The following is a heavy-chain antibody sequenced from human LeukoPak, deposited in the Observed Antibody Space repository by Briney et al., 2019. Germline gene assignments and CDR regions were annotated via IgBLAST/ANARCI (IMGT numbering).Heavy chain of an antibody. Sequence: GGSLRLSCAASGFTFSSYAMHWVRQAPGKGLEWVSAIRGGGDRTHYADSVKGRFTISRDNSKNTLYLQMNSLRAEDTAVYYCAKERGLYVDTAASDYWGQGSLVTVSS. CDR2: IRGGGDRT. J-gene: IGHJ4*02. V-gene: IGHV3-23*01. CDR3: AKERGLYVDTAASDY. D-gene: IGHD5-18*01. CDR1: GFTFSSYA.